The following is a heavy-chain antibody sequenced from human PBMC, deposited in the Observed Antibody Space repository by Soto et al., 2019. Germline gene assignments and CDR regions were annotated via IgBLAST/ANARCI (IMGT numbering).Heavy chain of an antibody. CDR1: GFTFSSDG. CDR3: AKARSWADAFDI. V-gene: IGHV3-30*18. D-gene: IGHD1-26*01. Sequence: GGSLRLSCAASGFTFSSDGMHWVRQAPGKGVEGVAVISYEGSNKYYEDSEKGRFTISRDNSKNTLYLQMNSLRAEDTAVYYCAKARSWADAFDIWGQGTMVTVSS. CDR2: ISYEGSNK. J-gene: IGHJ3*02.